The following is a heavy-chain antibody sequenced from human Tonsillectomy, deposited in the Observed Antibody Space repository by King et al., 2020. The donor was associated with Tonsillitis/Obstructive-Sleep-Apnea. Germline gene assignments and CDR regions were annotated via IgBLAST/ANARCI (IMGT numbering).Heavy chain of an antibody. Sequence: QLVQSGAEVKKPGASVKVSCKASGYTFTRNYVHWVRQGPGQGLEWMGIINPSDGITTYAQKFQDRVTMTSDTSTNTVNMELSSLRAEDTAIYYCVRDDKDGRHLDYWGQGSLVSVSS. CDR3: VRDDKDGRHLDY. D-gene: IGHD2-15*01. CDR2: INPSDGIT. CDR1: GYTFTRNY. V-gene: IGHV1-46*01. J-gene: IGHJ4*02.